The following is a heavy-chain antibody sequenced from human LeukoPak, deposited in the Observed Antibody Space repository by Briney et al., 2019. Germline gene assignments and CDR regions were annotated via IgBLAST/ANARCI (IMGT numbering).Heavy chain of an antibody. CDR3: ARDRDSSGLRDFDL. Sequence: PSETLSLTCTVSGGSINSYYWSWIRQPPGKGLEWIGYIYYSGNTNYNPSLRSRVSISIDTSKNQLSLQLSSVTAADTAVYYCARDRDSSGLRDFDLWGRGTLVTVSA. CDR2: IYYSGNT. D-gene: IGHD3-22*01. CDR1: GGSINSYY. J-gene: IGHJ2*01. V-gene: IGHV4-59*01.